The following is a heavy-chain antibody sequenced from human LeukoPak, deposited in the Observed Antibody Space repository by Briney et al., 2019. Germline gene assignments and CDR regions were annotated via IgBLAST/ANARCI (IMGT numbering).Heavy chain of an antibody. D-gene: IGHD5-18*01. Sequence: WASVKVSCKASGYTFTSYYMHWVRQAPGQGLEWMGIINPSGGSTSYAQKFQGRVTITADESTSTAYMELSSLRSEDTAVYYCARDLDTAMPTNAFDIWGQGTMVTVSS. CDR1: GYTFTSYY. V-gene: IGHV1-46*01. CDR2: INPSGGST. CDR3: ARDLDTAMPTNAFDI. J-gene: IGHJ3*02.